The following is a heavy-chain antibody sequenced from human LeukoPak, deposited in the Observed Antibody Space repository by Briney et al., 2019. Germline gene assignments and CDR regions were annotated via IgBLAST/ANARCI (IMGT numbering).Heavy chain of an antibody. J-gene: IGHJ4*02. CDR1: GFTFSNAW. CDR3: TTLSGYGDN. CDR2: IKSKTDGGTT. V-gene: IGHV3-15*01. Sequence: PGGSLRLSCAASGFTFSNAWMSWGRQAPGKGLEWGGRIKSKTDGGTTDYAAPVKGRFTISRDDSNNTLYLQMNTLTTEDTAVYYCTTLSGYGDNWGQGTLVTVSS. D-gene: IGHD3-22*01.